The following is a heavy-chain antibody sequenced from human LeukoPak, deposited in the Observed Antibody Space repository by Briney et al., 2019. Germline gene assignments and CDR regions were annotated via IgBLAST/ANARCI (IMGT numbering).Heavy chain of an antibody. Sequence: GGSLRLSCAASGFTFSSYGMHWVRQAPGKGLEWVAVIWYDGSNKYYADSVKGRFTISRDNSKNTLYLQMNSLRAEDTAVYYCARDSGYYGSGSLDYWGQGTLVTVSS. CDR2: IWYDGSNK. CDR1: GFTFSSYG. J-gene: IGHJ4*02. D-gene: IGHD3-10*01. CDR3: ARDSGYYGSGSLDY. V-gene: IGHV3-33*01.